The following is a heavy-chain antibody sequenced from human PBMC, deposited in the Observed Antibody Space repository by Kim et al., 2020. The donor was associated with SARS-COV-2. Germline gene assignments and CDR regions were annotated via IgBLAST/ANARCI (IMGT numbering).Heavy chain of an antibody. D-gene: IGHD3-16*01. V-gene: IGHV1-3*01. Sequence: ASVKVSCKASGYTFTSYAMHWVRQAPGQRLEWMGWINAGNGNTKYSQKFQGRVTITRDTSASTAYMELSSLRSEDTAVYYCARTNLYEDYYYYYGMDVWGQGTTVTVSS. J-gene: IGHJ6*02. CDR2: INAGNGNT. CDR1: GYTFTSYA. CDR3: ARTNLYEDYYYYYGMDV.